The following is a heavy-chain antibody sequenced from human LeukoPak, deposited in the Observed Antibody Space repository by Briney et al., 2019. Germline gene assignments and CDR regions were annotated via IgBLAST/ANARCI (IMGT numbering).Heavy chain of an antibody. D-gene: IGHD5-12*01. CDR1: GGSISSGDYY. V-gene: IGHV4-61*08. J-gene: IGHJ6*02. CDR2: IYNSVST. CDR3: VRDLVATIDHYYYGMDV. Sequence: SETLSLTCTVSGGSISSGDYYWSWIRQPPGKGLEWIGYIYNSVSTNYNPSLKSRVTISVDTSKNQLSLKLSSVTAADTAVYYCVRDLVATIDHYYYGMDVWGQGTTVTVSS.